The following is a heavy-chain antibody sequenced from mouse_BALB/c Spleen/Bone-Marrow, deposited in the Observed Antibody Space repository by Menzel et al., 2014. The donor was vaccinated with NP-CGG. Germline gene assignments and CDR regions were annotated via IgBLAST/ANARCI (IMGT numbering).Heavy chain of an antibody. D-gene: IGHD2-14*01. CDR1: GFTFTDYY. J-gene: IGHJ3*01. Sequence: EVQLVESGGGLVQPGGSLRLSCATSGFTFTDYYTSWVRQPPGKALEWLGFIRNKANGYTTEYSASVKGRFTISRDNSQSILYLQMNTLRAEDSATYYCARDRRYDLAWFAYWGQGTLVTVSA. CDR2: IRNKANGYTT. CDR3: ARDRRYDLAWFAY. V-gene: IGHV7-3*02.